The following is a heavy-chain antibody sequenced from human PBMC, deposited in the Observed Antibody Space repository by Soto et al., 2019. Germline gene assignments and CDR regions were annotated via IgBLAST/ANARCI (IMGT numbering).Heavy chain of an antibody. D-gene: IGHD1-1*01. CDR2: ISAYNGNS. CDR1: GYTFTSYG. J-gene: IGHJ3*02. CDR3: ARDTSWRYRSDALDI. V-gene: IGHV1-18*01. Sequence: QVQLVQSGAEVKKPGASVKVSCKASGYTFTSYGISWVRQAPGQGLEWMGWISAYNGNSNYAQKLQGRVTMTTDTSTSTAYMDLRSLRTDDTAVYYCARDTSWRYRSDALDIWGQGTMVTVSS.